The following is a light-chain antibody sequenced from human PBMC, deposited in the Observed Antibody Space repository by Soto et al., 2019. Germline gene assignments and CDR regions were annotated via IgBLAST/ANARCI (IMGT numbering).Light chain of an antibody. J-gene: IGKJ5*01. CDR1: QSVSSY. CDR3: HQRSNGMQIT. V-gene: IGKV3-11*01. Sequence: ENGWSHFPATLSLSPGARASLSCRASQSVSSYLAWYQQKPGQAPRLLIYGASNRATGIPARFSGSGSGTDFTLTISSLEPEDFAVYYCHQRSNGMQITFGQGTRVEI. CDR2: GAS.